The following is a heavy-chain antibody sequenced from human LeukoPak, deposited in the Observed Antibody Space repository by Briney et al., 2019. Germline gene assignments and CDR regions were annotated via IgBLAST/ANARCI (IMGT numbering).Heavy chain of an antibody. Sequence: SETLSLTCTVSGGSISSYYWSWIRQPPGKGLEWIGSIHYTGRTYYNPSLRSRVTISVDTSKNQFSLKLSSVTAADTALYYCARDDCSGGSCPNWFDPWGQGTLVTVSS. CDR1: GGSISSYY. V-gene: IGHV4-59*12. CDR3: ARDDCSGGSCPNWFDP. J-gene: IGHJ5*02. D-gene: IGHD2-15*01. CDR2: IHYTGRT.